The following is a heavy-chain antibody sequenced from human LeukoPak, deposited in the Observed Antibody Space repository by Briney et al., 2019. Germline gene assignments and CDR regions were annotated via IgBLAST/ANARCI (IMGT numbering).Heavy chain of an antibody. D-gene: IGHD6-13*01. V-gene: IGHV3-23*01. CDR2: ISGSGGST. J-gene: IGHJ4*02. Sequence: GGSLRLSCAASGFTFSSYAMSWVRQAPGKGLEWVSAISGSGGSTYYADSVKGRFAIPRDNSKNTLYLQMNSLRAEDTAVYYCAKEPGIAAAGPHDYWGQGTLVTVSS. CDR1: GFTFSSYA. CDR3: AKEPGIAAAGPHDY.